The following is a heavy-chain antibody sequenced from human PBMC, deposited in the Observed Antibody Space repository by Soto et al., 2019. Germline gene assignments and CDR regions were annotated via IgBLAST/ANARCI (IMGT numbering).Heavy chain of an antibody. V-gene: IGHV3-23*01. J-gene: IGHJ6*03. Sequence: PGGSLRLSCAASGFTFSSYAMSWVRQAPGKGLEWVSAISGSGGSTYYADSVKGRFTISRDNSKNTLYLQMNSLRAEDTAVYYCARGSSSWLGYYYLDDWGKGTTVTV. CDR2: ISGSGGST. D-gene: IGHD6-13*01. CDR1: GFTFSSYA. CDR3: ARGSSSWLGYYYLDD.